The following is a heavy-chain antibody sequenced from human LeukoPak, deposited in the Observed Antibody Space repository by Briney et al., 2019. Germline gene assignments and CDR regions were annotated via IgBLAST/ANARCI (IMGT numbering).Heavy chain of an antibody. CDR3: ARVRETYGDTYYFDY. J-gene: IGHJ4*02. V-gene: IGHV4-31*03. CDR1: GGSISSGGYY. CDR2: IYYSGST. Sequence: SETLSLTCTVSGGSISSGGYYWSWIRQHPGKGLEWIGYIYYSGSTYYNPSLKSRVTISVDTSKNQFSLKLSSVTAADTAVYYCARVRETYGDTYYFDYWGQGTLVTVSS. D-gene: IGHD4-17*01.